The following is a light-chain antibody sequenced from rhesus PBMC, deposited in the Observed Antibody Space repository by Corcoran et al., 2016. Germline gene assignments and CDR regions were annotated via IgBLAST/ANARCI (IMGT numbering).Light chain of an antibody. CDR2: KAS. Sequence: DIQMTQSPSSLSASVGDTVTITCRASQGISSWLAWYQQKPGKAPKLLIYKASSLQSGVPSRVSGSGSGTDVTLTISSLQSEDFATYYCQQYSSRPFTFGPGTKLDIQ. CDR1: QGISSW. J-gene: IGKJ3*01. V-gene: IGKV1-22*01. CDR3: QQYSSRPFT.